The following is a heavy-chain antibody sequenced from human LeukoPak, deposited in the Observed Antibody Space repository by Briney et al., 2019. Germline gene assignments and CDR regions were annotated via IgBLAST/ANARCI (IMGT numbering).Heavy chain of an antibody. Sequence: ASVKVSCKASGYTFTSYYVHWVRQAPGQGLEWMGIINPSGGSTSYAQKFQGRVTMTRDTSTSTVYMELSSLRSEDTAVYYCARGRGSSGWYDAFDIWGQGTMVTVSS. CDR2: INPSGGST. D-gene: IGHD6-19*01. V-gene: IGHV1-46*01. J-gene: IGHJ3*02. CDR3: ARGRGSSGWYDAFDI. CDR1: GYTFTSYY.